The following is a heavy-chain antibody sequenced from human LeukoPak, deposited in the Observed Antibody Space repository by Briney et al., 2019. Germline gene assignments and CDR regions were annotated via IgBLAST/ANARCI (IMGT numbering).Heavy chain of an antibody. V-gene: IGHV3-9*03. J-gene: IGHJ4*02. CDR1: GFTFDDYA. CDR3: AKAGVRDSSGWYYFDY. CDR2: ISWNSGSI. D-gene: IGHD6-19*01. Sequence: GGSLRLSCAASGFTFDDYAMHWDRQAPGKGLEWVSGISWNSGSIGYADSVKGRFTISRDNAKNSLYLQMNSLRAEDMALYYCAKAGVRDSSGWYYFDYWGQGTLVTVSS.